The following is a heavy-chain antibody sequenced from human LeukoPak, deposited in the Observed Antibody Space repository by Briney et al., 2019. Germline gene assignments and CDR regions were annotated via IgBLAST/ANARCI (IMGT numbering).Heavy chain of an antibody. CDR2: ISYDGRNK. V-gene: IGHV3-30*18. J-gene: IGHJ4*02. CDR3: AKSGAGILWFGELDY. Sequence: SGGSLRLSCVASGFTFSTYGMHWVRQAPGKGLEWVAVISYDGRNKYYADSVKGRFTISRDNSKNTLYLQMNSLRAEDTAVYYCAKSGAGILWFGELDYWGQGTLVTVSS. D-gene: IGHD3-10*01. CDR1: GFTFSTYG.